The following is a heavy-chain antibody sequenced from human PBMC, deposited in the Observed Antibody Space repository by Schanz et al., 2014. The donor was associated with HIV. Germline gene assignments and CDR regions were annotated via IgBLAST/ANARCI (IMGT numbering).Heavy chain of an antibody. Sequence: EVQLVESGGGLIQPGGSLRLSCVFSGFTVSNNHLSWVRQAPGKGLEWVSIIYSAGTTYYTDSVKGRFTISRDNSKNTMYLKMNSLRVDDTAVYYCAKGRGIAVVGGAYYFDSWGQGTLVTVSS. V-gene: IGHV3-66*03. CDR2: IYSAGTT. CDR1: GFTVSNNH. J-gene: IGHJ4*02. CDR3: AKGRGIAVVGGAYYFDS. D-gene: IGHD6-19*01.